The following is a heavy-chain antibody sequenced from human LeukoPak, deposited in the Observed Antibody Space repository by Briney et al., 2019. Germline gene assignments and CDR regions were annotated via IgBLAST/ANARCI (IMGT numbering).Heavy chain of an antibody. CDR2: INHSGST. CDR1: GGSFSGYY. D-gene: IGHD2-2*01. J-gene: IGHJ6*02. V-gene: IGHV4-34*01. Sequence: SETLSLTCAVYGGSFSGYYWSWIRQPPGKGLEWIGEINHSGSTNYNPSLKSRVTISVDTSKNQFSLKLSSVTAADTAVYYCARESSTNYYYCYGMDVWGQGTTVTVSS. CDR3: ARESSTNYYYCYGMDV.